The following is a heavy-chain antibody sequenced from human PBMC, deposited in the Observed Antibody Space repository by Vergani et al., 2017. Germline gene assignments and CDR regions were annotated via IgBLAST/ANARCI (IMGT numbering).Heavy chain of an antibody. CDR1: GFPFSDYG. J-gene: IGHJ4*02. CDR3: AKGGLAIVVPAAPYYFDS. V-gene: IGHV3-30*18. D-gene: IGHD2-2*01. CDR2: ISYDGNKK. Sequence: QVQLVESGGGEVQPGRSLRLSCSAAGFPFSDYGVHWVRQAPGKGLEWVSVISYDGNKKNYADSVKGRFTVSRDNSKDTLSLQMNSLRADDTAIYYCAKGGLAIVVPAAPYYFDSWGQGTLVTVSS.